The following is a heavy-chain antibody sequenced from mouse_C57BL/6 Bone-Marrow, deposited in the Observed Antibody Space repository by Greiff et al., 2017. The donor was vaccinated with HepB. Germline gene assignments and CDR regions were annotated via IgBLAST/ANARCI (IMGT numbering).Heavy chain of an antibody. CDR3: ARSDYYGSSPYYFDY. CDR1: GFNIKNTY. J-gene: IGHJ2*01. Sequence: EVQLQQSVAELVRPGASVKLSCTASGFNIKNTYMHWVKQRPEQGLEWIGRIDPANGNTKYAPEFQGKATITADTSSNTAYLQLSSLTSEDTAIYYCARSDYYGSSPYYFDYWGQGTTLTVSS. CDR2: IDPANGNT. D-gene: IGHD1-1*01. V-gene: IGHV14-3*01.